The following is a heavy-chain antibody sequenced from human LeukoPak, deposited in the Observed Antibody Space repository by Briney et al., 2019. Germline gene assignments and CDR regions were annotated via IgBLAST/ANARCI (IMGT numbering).Heavy chain of an antibody. Sequence: GGPLRLSCAASGFTFSSYSMNWVRQAPGKGLEWVSSISTSSTYIYYADSVKGRFTISRDNAKNSLYLQMNSLRAEDTAVYYCARDPPFIIGTTFFDYWGQGTLVTVSS. D-gene: IGHD1-20*01. CDR1: GFTFSSYS. CDR3: ARDPPFIIGTTFFDY. CDR2: ISTSSTYI. J-gene: IGHJ4*02. V-gene: IGHV3-21*01.